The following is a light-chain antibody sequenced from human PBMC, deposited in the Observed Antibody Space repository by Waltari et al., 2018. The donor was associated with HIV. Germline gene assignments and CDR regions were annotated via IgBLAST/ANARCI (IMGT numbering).Light chain of an antibody. V-gene: IGKV3-20*01. CDR1: QSVSTNY. CDR3: QQYGSSPLA. Sequence: EIVLTQSPGTLSLSPGERATLSCSASQSVSTNYLAWYQQRPGQAPRLLIYGASSRATGIPDRFSGSGSGTDFTLTISRLEPEDFAVYYCQQYGSSPLAFGGGTKVETK. CDR2: GAS. J-gene: IGKJ4*01.